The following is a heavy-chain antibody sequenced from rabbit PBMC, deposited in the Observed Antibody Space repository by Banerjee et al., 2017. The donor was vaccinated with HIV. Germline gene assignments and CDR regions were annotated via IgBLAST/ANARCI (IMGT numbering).Heavy chain of an antibody. J-gene: IGHJ6*01. D-gene: IGHD8-1*01. CDR2: IGTVSGST. CDR3: ARGNYATYAGSTYANL. Sequence: QSLEESGGDLVQPGASLTLTCTASGFSLSSTYYMYWVRQAPGKGLELIACIGTVSGSTYYASWAKGRFTISKTSSTTVTLQMTSLTAADTATYFCARGNYATYAGSTYANLWGPGTLVTVS. CDR1: GFSLSSTYY. V-gene: IGHV1S40*01.